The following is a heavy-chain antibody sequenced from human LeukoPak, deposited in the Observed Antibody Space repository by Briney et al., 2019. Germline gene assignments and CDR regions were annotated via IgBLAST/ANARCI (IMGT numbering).Heavy chain of an antibody. CDR1: GGSFSGYY. Sequence: SETLSLTCAVYGGSFSGYYWSWIRQPAGKGLEWIGEINHSGSTNYNPSLKSRVTISVDTSKNQFSLKLSSVTAADTAVYYCARLARLRKTHDYWGQGTLVTVSS. CDR3: ARLARLRKTHDY. J-gene: IGHJ4*02. CDR2: INHSGST. V-gene: IGHV4-34*01. D-gene: IGHD4-17*01.